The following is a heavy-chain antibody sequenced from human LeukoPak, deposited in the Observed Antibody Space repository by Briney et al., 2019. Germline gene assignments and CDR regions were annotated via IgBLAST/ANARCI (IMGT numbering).Heavy chain of an antibody. CDR3: ARGWFRDPFDY. V-gene: IGHV4-34*01. CDR2: INHSGST. J-gene: IGHJ4*02. D-gene: IGHD3-10*01. CDR1: GGSFSGYY. Sequence: SETLSLTCAVYGGSFSGYYWSWIRQPPGKGLEWIGEINHSGSTNYNPSLKSRVTISVDTSKNQFSLKLSSVTAADTAVYYCARGWFRDPFDYWGQGTLVTVSS.